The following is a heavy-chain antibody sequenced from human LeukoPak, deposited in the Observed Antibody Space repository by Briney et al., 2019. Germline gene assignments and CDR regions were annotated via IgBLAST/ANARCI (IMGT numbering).Heavy chain of an antibody. V-gene: IGHV3-30*02. CDR1: GFTFSSYG. CDR2: IRYDGSNK. J-gene: IGHJ5*02. Sequence: GGSLRLSCAASGFTFSSYGMHWVRQAPGKGLEWVAFIRYDGSNKYYADSVKGRFTISRDNSKNTLYLQMNSLRAEDTALYYCAKDAVPHSGSLSVWFDPWGQGTLVTVSS. D-gene: IGHD3-10*01. CDR3: AKDAVPHSGSLSVWFDP.